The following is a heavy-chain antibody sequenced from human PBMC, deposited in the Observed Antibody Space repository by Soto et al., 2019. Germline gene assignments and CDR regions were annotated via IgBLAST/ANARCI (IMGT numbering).Heavy chain of an antibody. J-gene: IGHJ5*02. CDR3: ARDLIAAAGPPRNWFDP. CDR1: GDSVSSNSAA. V-gene: IGHV6-1*01. Sequence: SQTLSLTCVISGDSVSSNSAAWNWIRQSPSRGLEWLGRTYYRSKWYNDYAVSVKSRITLNQDTSKNQFSLQLNSVTPEDTAVYYCARDLIAAAGPPRNWFDPWGQGTLVTGST. D-gene: IGHD6-13*01. CDR2: TYYRSKWYN.